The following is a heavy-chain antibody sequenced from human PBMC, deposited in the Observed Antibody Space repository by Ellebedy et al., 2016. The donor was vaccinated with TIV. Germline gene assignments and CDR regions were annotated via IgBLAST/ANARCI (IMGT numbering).Heavy chain of an antibody. CDR1: SDSILSGGYF. D-gene: IGHD2/OR15-2a*01. Sequence: MPSETLSLTCTVSSDSILSGGYFWTWIRPFPGQGLEWIVYIYHSGSTNYNPSLNSRVTISIDTSKKQFALKMNSVTAADTAVYFCARGLYPTFHIDNWGQGTVVIVSS. J-gene: IGHJ4*02. CDR2: IYHSGST. CDR3: ARGLYPTFHIDN. V-gene: IGHV4-31*03.